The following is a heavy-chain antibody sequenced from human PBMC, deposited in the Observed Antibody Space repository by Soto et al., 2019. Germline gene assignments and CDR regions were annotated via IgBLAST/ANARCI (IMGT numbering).Heavy chain of an antibody. CDR2: LSYDGSNK. J-gene: IGHJ5*02. CDR1: GFTFSNYG. D-gene: IGHD6-19*01. V-gene: IGHV3-30*18. CDR3: AKSSGWYINYFDP. Sequence: QVQLVESGGGVVQPGRSLRLSCAASGFTFSNYGMHWVRQAPGKGLEWVAVLSYDGSNKHYADSVKGRFTISRDNSKNTLYLQMNSLRTEDTAMYYCAKSSGWYINYFDPWGQGTLVTVYS.